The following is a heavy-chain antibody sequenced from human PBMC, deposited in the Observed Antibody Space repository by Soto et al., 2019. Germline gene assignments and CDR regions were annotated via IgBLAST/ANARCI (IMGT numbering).Heavy chain of an antibody. CDR2: INHSGST. CDR3: ARGVSYYYYMDV. V-gene: IGHV4-34*01. J-gene: IGHJ6*03. Sequence: SETLSLTCAVYGGSFSGYYWSWIRQPPGKGLEWIGEINHSGSTNYSPSLKSRVTISVDTSKNQFSLKLSSVTAADTAVYYCARGVSYYYYMDVWGKGTTVTVSS. CDR1: GGSFSGYY.